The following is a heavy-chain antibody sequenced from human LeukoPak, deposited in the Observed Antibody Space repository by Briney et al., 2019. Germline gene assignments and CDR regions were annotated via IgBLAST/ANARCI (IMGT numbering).Heavy chain of an antibody. CDR1: GFTFSSYS. V-gene: IGHV3-21*01. D-gene: IGHD1-26*01. J-gene: IGHJ4*02. CDR2: ISSSSSFI. Sequence: GGSLRLSCAASGFTFSSYSMNWVLQAPGKGLEWVSSISSSSSFIYYADSVKGRFTISRDNAKNSLYLEMNSLRVEDTAVYYCARDLGADYYFDYWGQGTLVTVSS. CDR3: ARDLGADYYFDY.